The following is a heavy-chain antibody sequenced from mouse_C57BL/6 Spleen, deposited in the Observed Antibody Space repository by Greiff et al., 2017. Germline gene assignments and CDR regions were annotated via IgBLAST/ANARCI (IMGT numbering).Heavy chain of an antibody. CDR3: AREGLYGNYGSGAMDY. V-gene: IGHV1-81*01. CDR1: GYTFTSYG. D-gene: IGHD2-1*01. Sequence: QVQLQQSGAELARPGASVKLSCKASGYTFTSYGISWVKQRTGQGLEWIGEIYPRSGNTYYNEKFKGKATLTADKSSSTAYMELRSLTSEDSAVYFCAREGLYGNYGSGAMDYWGQGTSVTVSS. J-gene: IGHJ4*01. CDR2: IYPRSGNT.